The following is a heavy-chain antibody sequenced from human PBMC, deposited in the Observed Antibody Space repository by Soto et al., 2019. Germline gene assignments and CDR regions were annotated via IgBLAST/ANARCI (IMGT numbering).Heavy chain of an antibody. CDR3: ARSYISSSYWFDP. CDR1: GYTFITYF. Sequence: GASVKVSCKASGYTFITYFMHWVRQAPGQGLEWMGAINPSRGTTTYAQKFQDRVTMTRDTSASTVYMELSSLRSEDTAIYNCARSYISSSYWFDPWGQGTLVTVSS. V-gene: IGHV1-46*03. J-gene: IGHJ5*02. CDR2: INPSRGTT. D-gene: IGHD6-6*01.